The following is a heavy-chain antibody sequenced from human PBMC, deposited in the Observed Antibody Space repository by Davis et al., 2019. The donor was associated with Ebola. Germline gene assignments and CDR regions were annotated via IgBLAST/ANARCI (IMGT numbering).Heavy chain of an antibody. CDR1: GGSFSGYY. J-gene: IGHJ4*02. D-gene: IGHD2-2*03. V-gene: IGHV4-34*12. CDR2: AFFSGST. Sequence: SETLSLTCAVYGGSFSGYYWSWIRQPPGTGLEWIGSAFFSGSTFSTPSLKSRVTVSVDTSKNQFSLRLSSVTAADTAVFYCARHWIRSRPDYWGQGTLVTVSS. CDR3: ARHWIRSRPDY.